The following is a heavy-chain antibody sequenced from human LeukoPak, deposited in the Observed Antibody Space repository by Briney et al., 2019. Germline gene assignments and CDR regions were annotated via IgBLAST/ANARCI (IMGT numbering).Heavy chain of an antibody. Sequence: GASVKVSCKASGYTFTSYGISWVRQAPGQGLEWMGRISPNSGGANYAQKFQGRVAMTRDMSISTAYMELSRLGSDDTAVYYCARGSDYGDSPGLNWGQGTLVTVSS. V-gene: IGHV1-2*06. CDR1: GYTFTSYG. CDR3: ARGSDYGDSPGLN. J-gene: IGHJ4*02. D-gene: IGHD4-17*01. CDR2: ISPNSGGA.